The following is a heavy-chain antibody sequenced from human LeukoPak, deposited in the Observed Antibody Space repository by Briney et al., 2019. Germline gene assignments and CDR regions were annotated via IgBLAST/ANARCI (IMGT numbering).Heavy chain of an antibody. J-gene: IGHJ6*02. CDR2: FDPEDGET. D-gene: IGHD5-18*01. CDR3: ARGGAKLYSYGYYYYYGMDV. CDR1: GYTLTELS. Sequence: ASVKVSCKVSGYTLTELSMHWVRQAPGKGLEWMGGFDPEDGETIYAQKFQGRVTMTRNTSISTAYMELSSLRSEDTAVYYCARGGAKLYSYGYYYYYGMDVWGQGTTVTVSS. V-gene: IGHV1-24*01.